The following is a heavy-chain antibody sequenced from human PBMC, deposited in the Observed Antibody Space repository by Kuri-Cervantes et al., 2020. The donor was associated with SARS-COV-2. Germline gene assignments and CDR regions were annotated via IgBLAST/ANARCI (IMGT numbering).Heavy chain of an antibody. CDR2: IRYDGSNK. D-gene: IGHD3-16*01. CDR1: GYSISSGYY. V-gene: IGHV3-30*02. CDR3: AREGAAPNDAFDI. J-gene: IGHJ3*02. Sequence: LSLTCAVSGYSISSGYYWGWIRQPPGKGLEWVAFIRYDGSNKYYADSVKGRFTISRDNSKNTLYLQMNSLRAEDTAVYYCAREGAAPNDAFDIWGQGTMVTVSS.